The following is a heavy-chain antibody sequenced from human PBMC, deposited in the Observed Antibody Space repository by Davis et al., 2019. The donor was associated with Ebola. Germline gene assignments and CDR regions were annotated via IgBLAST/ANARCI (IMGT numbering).Heavy chain of an antibody. Sequence: PGGSLRLSCAASGFTFSNAWMSWVRQAPGKGLEWVGRIKSKTDGGTTDYAAPVKGRFTISRDDSKNTLYLQMNSLKTEDTAVYYCTTDSGFLEWLSLPYFDYWGQGTLVTVSS. CDR1: GFTFSNAW. J-gene: IGHJ4*02. CDR3: TTDSGFLEWLSLPYFDY. D-gene: IGHD3-3*01. V-gene: IGHV3-15*01. CDR2: IKSKTDGGTT.